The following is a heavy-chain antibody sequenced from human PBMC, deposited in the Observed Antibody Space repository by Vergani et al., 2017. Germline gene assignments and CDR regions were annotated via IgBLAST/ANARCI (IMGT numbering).Heavy chain of an antibody. D-gene: IGHD5-18*01. J-gene: IGHJ4*02. CDR2: IKQDGSGK. Sequence: EVQLVESGGGLVQPGGSLRLSCAASGFTFSSYWMSWVRQAPGKGLEWVANIKQDGSGKYYVDSVKGRFTISRDNAKNSLYLQMNSLRAEDTAVYYCARDSTNTAMVTGDYWGQGTLVTVSS. CDR1: GFTFSSYW. CDR3: ARDSTNTAMVTGDY. V-gene: IGHV3-7*01.